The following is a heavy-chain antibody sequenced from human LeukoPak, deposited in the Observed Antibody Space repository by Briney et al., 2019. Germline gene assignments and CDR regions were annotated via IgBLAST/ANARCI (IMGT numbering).Heavy chain of an antibody. CDR2: IYYSGST. Sequence: SSETLSLTCTVSGGSISSGDYYWSWIRQPPGKGLEWIGYIYYSGSTYYNPSLKSRATISVDTSKNQFSLKLSSVTAADTAVYYCARDSADTAMALYYYYMDVWGKGTTVTVSS. J-gene: IGHJ6*03. CDR1: GGSISSGDYY. D-gene: IGHD5-18*01. CDR3: ARDSADTAMALYYYYMDV. V-gene: IGHV4-30-4*08.